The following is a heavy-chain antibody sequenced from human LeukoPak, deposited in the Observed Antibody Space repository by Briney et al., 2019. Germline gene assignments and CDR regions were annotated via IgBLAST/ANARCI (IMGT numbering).Heavy chain of an antibody. Sequence: GGSLRLSCAASGFTFSSYWMSWVRQAPGKGLEWVANIKQDGSEKYYVDSVKGRFTISRDNAKNSLYLQMNSLRAEDTAVYYCAGVLFWLPVVNLGSFDYWGKGTLVTVSS. CDR2: IKQDGSEK. J-gene: IGHJ4*02. CDR3: AGVLFWLPVVNLGSFDY. D-gene: IGHD3-3*01. V-gene: IGHV3-7*01. CDR1: GFTFSSYW.